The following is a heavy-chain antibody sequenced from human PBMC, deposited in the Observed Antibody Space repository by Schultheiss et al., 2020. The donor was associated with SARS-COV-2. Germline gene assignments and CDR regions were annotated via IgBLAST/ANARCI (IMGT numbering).Heavy chain of an antibody. V-gene: IGHV4-34*01. J-gene: IGHJ4*02. D-gene: IGHD3-16*01. CDR1: GGSFSGYY. CDR3: ARGSSGGDDY. CDR2: INHSGST. Sequence: SETLSLTCAVYGGSFSGYYWSWIRQPPGKGLEWIGEINHSGSTNYNPSLKSRVTISVDTSKNQFSLKLSSVTAADTAVYYCARGSSGGDDYWGQGTLVTVSS.